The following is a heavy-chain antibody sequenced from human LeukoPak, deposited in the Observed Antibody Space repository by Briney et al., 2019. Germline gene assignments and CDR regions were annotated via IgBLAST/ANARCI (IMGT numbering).Heavy chain of an antibody. CDR1: GFTFSSYD. CDR3: ARGSRDDYGHYAPEFDY. CDR2: IGTAGDT. V-gene: IGHV3-13*01. Sequence: GGSLRLSCAASGFTFSSYDMHWVRQATGKGLEWVSAIGTAGDTYYPGSVKGRFTISRENAKNSLYLQMNSLGAGDTAVYYCARGSRDDYGHYAPEFDYWGQGTLVTVSS. D-gene: IGHD4-17*01. J-gene: IGHJ4*02.